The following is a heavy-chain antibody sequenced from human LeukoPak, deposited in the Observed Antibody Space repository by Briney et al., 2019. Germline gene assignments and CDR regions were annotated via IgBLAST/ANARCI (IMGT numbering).Heavy chain of an antibody. CDR1: GFTFSRYA. V-gene: IGHV3-23*01. J-gene: IGHJ6*02. CDR3: TFTYGMDV. Sequence: PGASLRLSWAASGFTFSRYAMGWARHPPGEWLEWVSDISVGGGSTYDADSVKGRFTISRDNSKSTLYLQMNSLRAADTAVYYCTFTYGMDVCGQGTTGTVSS. CDR2: ISVGGGST.